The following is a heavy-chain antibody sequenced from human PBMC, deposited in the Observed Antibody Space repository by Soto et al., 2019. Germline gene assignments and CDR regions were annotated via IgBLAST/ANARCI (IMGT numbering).Heavy chain of an antibody. V-gene: IGHV4-39*01. Sequence: SETLSLTCIVSGESISSSSYYWGWIRQPPGKGLEWIGSIYYSRRTYYNPSFKSRVTISIDTSKNQFSLKLSSATATDTAVYYGARQRTTVVTQAYFDHWGQGALGTVSS. J-gene: IGHJ4*02. D-gene: IGHD2-21*02. CDR1: GESISSSSYY. CDR2: IYYSRRT. CDR3: ARQRTTVVTQAYFDH.